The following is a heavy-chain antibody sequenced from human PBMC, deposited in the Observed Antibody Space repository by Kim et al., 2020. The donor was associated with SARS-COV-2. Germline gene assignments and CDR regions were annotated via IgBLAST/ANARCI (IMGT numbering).Heavy chain of an antibody. CDR1: GFTFSDYY. CDR3: ARAGLYDSSGYVAFDI. J-gene: IGHJ3*02. D-gene: IGHD3-22*01. CDR2: ISSSSSYT. V-gene: IGHV3-11*06. Sequence: GGSLRLSCAASGFTFSDYYMSWIRQAPGKGLEWVSYISSSSSYTNYADSVKGRFTISRDNAKNSLYLQMNSLRAEDTAVYYCARAGLYDSSGYVAFDIWGQGTMVTVSS.